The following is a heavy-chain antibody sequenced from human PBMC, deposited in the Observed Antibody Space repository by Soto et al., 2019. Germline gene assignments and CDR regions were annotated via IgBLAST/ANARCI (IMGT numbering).Heavy chain of an antibody. CDR3: ARHYYDSSGYYHYYYGMDV. Sequence: KTSETVSLTCTVSGGSISSGGYYWSWIRQHPGKGLEWIGYIYYSGSTYYNPSLKSRVTISVDTSKNRFSLKLSSVTAADTAVYYCARHYYDSSGYYHYYYGMDVWGQGTTVTVSS. J-gene: IGHJ6*02. D-gene: IGHD3-22*01. V-gene: IGHV4-31*03. CDR2: IYYSGST. CDR1: GGSISSGGYY.